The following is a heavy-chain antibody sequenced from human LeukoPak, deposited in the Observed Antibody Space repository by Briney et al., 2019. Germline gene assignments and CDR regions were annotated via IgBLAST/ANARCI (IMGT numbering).Heavy chain of an antibody. D-gene: IGHD5-18*01. J-gene: IGHJ4*02. CDR3: AKDRSKYSYARAHFDY. Sequence: GGSLRLSCAAPGFTFDDYAMHWVRQAPGKGLEWVSGISWNSGSIGYADSVKGRFTISRDNAKNSLYLQMNSLRAEDTALYYCAKDRSKYSYARAHFDYWGQGTLVTVSS. V-gene: IGHV3-9*01. CDR2: ISWNSGSI. CDR1: GFTFDDYA.